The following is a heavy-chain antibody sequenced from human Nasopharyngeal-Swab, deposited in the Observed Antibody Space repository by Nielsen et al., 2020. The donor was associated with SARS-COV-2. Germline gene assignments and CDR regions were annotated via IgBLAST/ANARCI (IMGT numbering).Heavy chain of an antibody. D-gene: IGHD1-1*01. V-gene: IGHV7-4-1*02. CDR3: ARAERSQPGR. J-gene: IGHJ4*02. CDR2: INTNTGNP. Sequence: WERQAPGQGLEWMGWINTNTGNPTYAQGFTGRFVFSLDTSVSTAYLQISSPKAEDTAVYYCARAERSQPGRWGQGTLVTVSS.